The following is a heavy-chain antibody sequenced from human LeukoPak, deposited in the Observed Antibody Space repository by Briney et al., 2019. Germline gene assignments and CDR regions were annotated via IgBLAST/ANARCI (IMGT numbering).Heavy chain of an antibody. D-gene: IGHD3-22*01. CDR2: INHSGST. CDR3: ARAGGTYYYDSSGYYRLRFDY. J-gene: IGHJ4*02. Sequence: SETLSLTCAVYGGSFSGYYWSWIRQPPGKGLEWIGEINHSGSTNYNPSLKSRVTISVDTSKNQLSLKLSSVTAADTAVYYCARAGGTYYYDSSGYYRLRFDYWGQGTLVTVSS. CDR1: GGSFSGYY. V-gene: IGHV4-34*01.